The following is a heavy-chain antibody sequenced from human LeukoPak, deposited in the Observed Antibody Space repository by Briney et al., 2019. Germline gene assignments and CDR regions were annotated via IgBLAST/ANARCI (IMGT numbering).Heavy chain of an antibody. CDR3: ARDSGIAVAGHPYFDY. V-gene: IGHV6-1*01. J-gene: IGHJ4*02. CDR2: TYYRSKWYN. CDR1: GDSVSSNSAA. Sequence: QTLSLTCAVSGDSVSSNSAAWNWIRQSPSRGLEWLGRTYYRSKWYNDYAVSVKSRITINPDTSKNQFSLQLNSVTPEDTAVYYCARDSGIAVAGHPYFDYWGQGTLVTVSS. D-gene: IGHD6-19*01.